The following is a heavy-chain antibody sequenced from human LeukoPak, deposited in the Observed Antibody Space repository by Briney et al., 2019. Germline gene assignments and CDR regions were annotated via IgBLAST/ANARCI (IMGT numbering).Heavy chain of an antibody. Sequence: ASVKVSCKASGYTFTSYGISWVRQAPGQGLEWMGWISAYNGNTNYAQKLQGRVTMTTDTSTSTAYMELRSLRSDDTAVYYCARRDSRWQNRYYYGMDVWGRGTTVTVSS. CDR1: GYTFTSYG. V-gene: IGHV1-18*01. D-gene: IGHD2-15*01. CDR3: ARRDSRWQNRYYYGMDV. CDR2: ISAYNGNT. J-gene: IGHJ6*02.